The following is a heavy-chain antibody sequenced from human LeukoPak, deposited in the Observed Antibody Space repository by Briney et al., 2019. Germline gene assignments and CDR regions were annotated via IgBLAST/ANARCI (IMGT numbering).Heavy chain of an antibody. Sequence: ASVTVSCTASGYTFTSYGMSWVRQAPGQGLEWMGWISAYNGNTNYAQKLQGRVTMTTDTSTSTAYMELRSLRSDDTAVYYCARGRSDIFTASAFAICGQRTMVTVAS. CDR2: ISAYNGNT. V-gene: IGHV1-18*01. CDR1: GYTFTSYG. J-gene: IGHJ3*02. CDR3: ARGRSDIFTASAFAI. D-gene: IGHD3-9*01.